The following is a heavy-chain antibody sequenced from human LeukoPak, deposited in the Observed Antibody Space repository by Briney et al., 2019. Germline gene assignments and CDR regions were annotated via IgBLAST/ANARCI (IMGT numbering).Heavy chain of an antibody. CDR1: GYTFSGYY. V-gene: IGHV1-2*02. J-gene: IGHJ4*02. CDR2: INPNSGGT. CDR3: ARERYYSSGNYNNRIDY. Sequence: ASVKVSCKASGYTFSGYYMHWVRQAPGQGLEWMGWINPNSGGTNYAQKFQGRVTMTRDTSISTAYMELSRLRSDDTALYYCARERYYSSGNYNNRIDYWGQGTLVTVSS. D-gene: IGHD3-10*01.